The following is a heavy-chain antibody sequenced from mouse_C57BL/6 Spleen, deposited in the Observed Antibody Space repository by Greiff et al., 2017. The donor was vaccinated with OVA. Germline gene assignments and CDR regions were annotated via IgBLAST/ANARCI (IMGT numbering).Heavy chain of an antibody. V-gene: IGHV2-4*01. Sequence: QVQLKESGPGLVQPSQSLSITCTVSGFSLTSYGVHWVRQPPGKGLEWLGVIWSGGSTDYNAAFISRLSISKDNSKSQVFFKMNSLQADDTAIYYCAKSYYGSSPYWYFDVWGTGTTVTVSS. CDR2: IWSGGST. CDR1: GFSLTSYG. CDR3: AKSYYGSSPYWYFDV. J-gene: IGHJ1*03. D-gene: IGHD1-1*01.